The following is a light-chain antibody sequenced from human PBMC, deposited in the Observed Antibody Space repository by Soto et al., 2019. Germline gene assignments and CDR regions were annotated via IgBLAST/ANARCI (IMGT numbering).Light chain of an antibody. J-gene: IGKJ1*01. V-gene: IGKV3-20*01. CDR1: QTVTSNY. CDR3: QQYAGSPST. Sequence: EIVLTQSPGTLSLSPGERATLSCRASQTVTSNYLACYQRKPGQAPRLLIYGASSRATDIPDRFSGSGSGTDFTLTITRLEPEDFAVYFCQQYAGSPSTFGQGTKVEIK. CDR2: GAS.